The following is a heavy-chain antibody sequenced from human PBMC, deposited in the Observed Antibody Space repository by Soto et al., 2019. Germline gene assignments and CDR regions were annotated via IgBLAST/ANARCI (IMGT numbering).Heavy chain of an antibody. V-gene: IGHV4-4*07. Sequence: SETLSLTCIVSGVSVRSYTWSWVRQPANKGLEWIGRVFSSVSATYNPSLKSRVSISMDTPENRVSLKLDSVTAADAGVYFCARDGMTTGDTWGPGTLVTVSS. J-gene: IGHJ4*02. D-gene: IGHD2-21*02. CDR2: VFSSVSA. CDR1: GVSVRSYT. CDR3: ARDGMTTGDT.